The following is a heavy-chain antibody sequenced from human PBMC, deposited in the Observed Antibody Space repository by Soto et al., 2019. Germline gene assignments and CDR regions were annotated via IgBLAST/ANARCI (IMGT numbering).Heavy chain of an antibody. Sequence: QVQLVQSGAEVKKPGASVKVSCKASGYTFTSYGISWVRQAPGQGLEWMGWISAYNGNTNYAQKLQGRVTMTTDTSTSTAYMELRSLRSDYTAVYYCARESRYRSLGPNWNYRVKDGMDVWGQGTTVTVSS. J-gene: IGHJ6*02. CDR1: GYTFTSYG. CDR2: ISAYNGNT. V-gene: IGHV1-18*01. CDR3: ARESRYRSLGPNWNYRVKDGMDV. D-gene: IGHD1-7*01.